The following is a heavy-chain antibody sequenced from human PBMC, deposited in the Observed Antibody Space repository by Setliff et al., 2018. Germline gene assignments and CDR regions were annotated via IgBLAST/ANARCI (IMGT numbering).Heavy chain of an antibody. Sequence: PSETLSLTCAVSGDSISSSNWWNWVRQPPGKGLEWIGEIYHSGSTKYNPSLKSRVTISVDKSKNQFSLKLSSVTAADTAVYYCARDPLTTNRRRAFDIWGQGTMVTVSS. CDR2: IYHSGST. CDR3: ARDPLTTNRRRAFDI. V-gene: IGHV4-4*02. J-gene: IGHJ3*02. D-gene: IGHD4-17*01. CDR1: GDSISSSNW.